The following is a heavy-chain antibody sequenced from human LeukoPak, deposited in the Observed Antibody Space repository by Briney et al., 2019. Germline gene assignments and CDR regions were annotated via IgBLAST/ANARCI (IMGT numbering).Heavy chain of an antibody. D-gene: IGHD2-21*02. CDR2: IYPGDSDT. CDR3: ARRGYCGGDCYSEVDY. CDR1: GYTFTSYW. Sequence: GASVKVSCKASGYTFTSYWISWVRQMPGKGLEWMGIIYPGDSDTRYSPSFQGQVTISADKSISTAYLQWSSLKASDTAMYYCARRGYCGGDCYSEVDYWGQGTLVTVSS. V-gene: IGHV5-51*01. J-gene: IGHJ4*02.